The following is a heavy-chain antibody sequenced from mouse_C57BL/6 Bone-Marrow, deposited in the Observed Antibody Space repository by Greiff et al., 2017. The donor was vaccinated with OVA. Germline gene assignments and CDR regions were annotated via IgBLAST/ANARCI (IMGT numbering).Heavy chain of an antibody. J-gene: IGHJ1*03. V-gene: IGHV1-69*01. Sequence: QVQLQQPGAELVMPGASVKLSCKASGYTFTSYWMHWVKQRPGQGLEWIGEIDPSDSYTNYNQKFKGKSTLTVDKSSSTAYMQLSGLTSEDSAVYYCARRGDGSSYWYFDVGGTGTTVTVSS. CDR1: GYTFTSYW. CDR2: IDPSDSYT. CDR3: ARRGDGSSYWYFDV. D-gene: IGHD1-1*01.